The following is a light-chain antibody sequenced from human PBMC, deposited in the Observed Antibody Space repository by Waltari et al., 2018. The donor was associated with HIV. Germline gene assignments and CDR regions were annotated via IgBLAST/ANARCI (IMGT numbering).Light chain of an antibody. J-gene: IGLJ2*01. CDR3: AAWDDTLTVV. V-gene: IGLV1-47*01. Sequence: QSVTISCSGTSSNIGTNYVYWYQQFPGTAPKLLIYRNNKRPSGVPDRFSGSKSGTSASLDISGLRSDDEAEYYCAAWDDTLTVVFGGGTKLTVL. CDR1: SSNIGTNY. CDR2: RNN.